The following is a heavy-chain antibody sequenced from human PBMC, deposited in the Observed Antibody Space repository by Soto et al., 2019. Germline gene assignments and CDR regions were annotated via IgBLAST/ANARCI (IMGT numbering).Heavy chain of an antibody. V-gene: IGHV1-18*04. CDR1: GYTFASYG. Sequence: ASVKVSCKASGYTFASYGISWVRQAPGQGLEWMGWISAYNGNTNYAQKLQGRVTMTTDTSTNTAYMELRSLRSDDTAVSYSARDKGGTDDFWSGYYQGGNFYYGMAVWGQGTT. CDR2: ISAYNGNT. D-gene: IGHD3-3*01. J-gene: IGHJ6*02. CDR3: ARDKGGTDDFWSGYYQGGNFYYGMAV.